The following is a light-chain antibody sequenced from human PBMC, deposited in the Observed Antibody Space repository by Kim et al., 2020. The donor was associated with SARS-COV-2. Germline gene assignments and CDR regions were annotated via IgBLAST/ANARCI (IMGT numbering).Light chain of an antibody. Sequence: DIQLTQSPSFLSASVGDRVTITCRASHDINNYLAWYQQKPGKAPKRLIHAASTLQSGVPSRFSGSGSGTEFTLTISSLQPEDFATYYCVQYATYPRTFGQGTKVDIK. J-gene: IGKJ1*01. V-gene: IGKV1-9*01. CDR1: HDINNY. CDR3: VQYATYPRT. CDR2: AAS.